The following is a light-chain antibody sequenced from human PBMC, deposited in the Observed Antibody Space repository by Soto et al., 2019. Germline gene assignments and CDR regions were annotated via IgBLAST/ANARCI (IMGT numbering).Light chain of an antibody. CDR3: AAWDDSLNGPV. V-gene: IGLV1-44*01. CDR2: SNN. CDR1: TSNIGSNA. Sequence: QSVLTQPPSASGTPGQTVTISCSGSTSNIGSNAVHWYQHLPGTAPKILMYSNNQRPSGVRDRFSGFKSDTSASLAISGLQSEDEAEYYCAAWDDSLNGPVFGGGTKLTVL. J-gene: IGLJ3*02.